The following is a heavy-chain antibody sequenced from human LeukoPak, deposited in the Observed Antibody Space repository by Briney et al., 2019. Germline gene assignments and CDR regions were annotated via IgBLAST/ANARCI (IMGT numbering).Heavy chain of an antibody. J-gene: IGHJ4*02. V-gene: IGHV3-48*03. Sequence: PGGSLRLSCAASGFTFSGYEMNWVRQAPGKGLEWLSYISRSGTIISYADSVRGRLTISRDNAKNSLYLQMNSLRAEDTAVYYCARSRASGSLNQYYFDYWGQGTLVTVSS. CDR3: ARSRASGSLNQYYFDY. CDR1: GFTFSGYE. D-gene: IGHD1-26*01. CDR2: ISRSGTII.